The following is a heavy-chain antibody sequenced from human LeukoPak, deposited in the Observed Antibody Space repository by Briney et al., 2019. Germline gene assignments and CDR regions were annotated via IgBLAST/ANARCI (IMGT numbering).Heavy chain of an antibody. J-gene: IGHJ4*02. V-gene: IGHV1-46*01. Sequence: ASVKVSCKASGYTFTSHYMHWVRQAPGQGLEWMGIINPSSGSTSYAQKFQGRVTMTRDMSTCTVYMELSSLRSEDTAVYYCASGVTITPPGYWGRGTLVTVSS. CDR1: GYTFTSHY. CDR2: INPSSGST. D-gene: IGHD3-10*01. CDR3: ASGVTITPPGY.